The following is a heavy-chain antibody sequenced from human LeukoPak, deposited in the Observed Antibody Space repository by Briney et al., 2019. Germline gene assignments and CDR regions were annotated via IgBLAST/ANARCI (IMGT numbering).Heavy chain of an antibody. D-gene: IGHD6-19*01. J-gene: IGHJ6*03. V-gene: IGHV4-61*02. Sequence: SSQTLSLTCTVSGGSISSGSYYWGWLRQPAGKGLEWIGRIYTSGSTNYNPSLKSRVTISVDTSKNQFSLKLSSVTAADTAVYYCAREAGSQVPYYYYYYMDVWGKGTTVTVSS. CDR3: AREAGSQVPYYYYYYMDV. CDR2: IYTSGST. CDR1: GGSISSGSYY.